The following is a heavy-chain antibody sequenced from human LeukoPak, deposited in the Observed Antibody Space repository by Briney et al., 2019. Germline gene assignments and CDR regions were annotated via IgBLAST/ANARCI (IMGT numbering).Heavy chain of an antibody. D-gene: IGHD4-17*01. CDR1: GFTFSSYS. Sequence: GGSLRLSCAAYGFTFSSYSMNWVRQAPGKGLEWVSSITSSSSYIYYADSVKGRFTISRDNAKNSLYLQMNSLRAEDTAGYYCARDFAGDDYGDYIGWFDPRGQGTLVTVSS. CDR2: ITSSSSYI. CDR3: ARDFAGDDYGDYIGWFDP. V-gene: IGHV3-21*01. J-gene: IGHJ5*02.